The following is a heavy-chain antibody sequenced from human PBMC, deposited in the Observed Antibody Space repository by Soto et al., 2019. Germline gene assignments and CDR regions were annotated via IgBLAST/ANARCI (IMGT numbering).Heavy chain of an antibody. CDR3: AREGEQWLVGDAFDI. CDR2: INAGNGNT. V-gene: IGHV1-3*01. D-gene: IGHD6-19*01. Sequence: GASVKVSCKASGYTFTSYAMHWVRQAPGQRLEWMGWINAGNGNTKYSQKFQGRVTITRDTSASTAYMELSSLRSGDTAVYYCAREGEQWLVGDAFDIWGQGTMVTVSS. J-gene: IGHJ3*02. CDR1: GYTFTSYA.